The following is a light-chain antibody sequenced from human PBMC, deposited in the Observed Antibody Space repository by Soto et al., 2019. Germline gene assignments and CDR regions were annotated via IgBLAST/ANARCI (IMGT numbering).Light chain of an antibody. V-gene: IGKV1-39*01. CDR3: QQSYSSPHMYT. Sequence: DIQMTQSPSSLSASVGDRVTITCRASQSIDTSLNWYQQRPGKAPDLLIYAASNLQSGVPSRFSGSGPGADFTLTISSLQPDDFATYYCQQSYSSPHMYTFGQGTKLELK. CDR2: AAS. CDR1: QSIDTS. J-gene: IGKJ2*01.